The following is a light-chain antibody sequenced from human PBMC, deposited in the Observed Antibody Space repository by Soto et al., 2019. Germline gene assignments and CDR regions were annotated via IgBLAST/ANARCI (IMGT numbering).Light chain of an antibody. J-gene: IGKJ2*01. CDR1: QSVSSY. Sequence: EIVLTQSPATLSLSPGERATLSCWASQSVSSYLAWYQHKPGQAPRLLIYDASNRATGIPARFSGSGSGTDFTLSISRLEPEDFAVYYCQQYGSSPGTFGQGTKVDIK. V-gene: IGKV3-20*01. CDR3: QQYGSSPGT. CDR2: DAS.